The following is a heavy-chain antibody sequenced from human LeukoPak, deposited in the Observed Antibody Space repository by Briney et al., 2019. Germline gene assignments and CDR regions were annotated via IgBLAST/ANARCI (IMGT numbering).Heavy chain of an antibody. CDR3: ASAGYSSGWYGWFDP. V-gene: IGHV4-59*01. J-gene: IGHJ5*02. Sequence: SETLSLTCTVSGGSISSYYWSWIRQPPGKGPEWIGYIYYSGSTHYNPSLKSRVTISVDTSKNQFSLKLSSVTAADTAVYYCASAGYSSGWYGWFDPWGQGTLVTVSS. D-gene: IGHD6-19*01. CDR2: IYYSGST. CDR1: GGSISSYY.